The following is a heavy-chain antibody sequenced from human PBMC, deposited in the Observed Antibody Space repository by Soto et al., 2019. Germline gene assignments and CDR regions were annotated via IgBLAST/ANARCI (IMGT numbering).Heavy chain of an antibody. J-gene: IGHJ6*02. Sequence: GASVKVSCKASGGTFSSYAISWVRQAPGQGLEWMGGIIPIFGTANYAQKFQGRVTITADESTSTAYMELSSLRSEDTAVYYCARDLKRYYDYVWGSYNLNYYYGMDVWAQGTTVTVSS. CDR3: ARDLKRYYDYVWGSYNLNYYYGMDV. CDR2: IIPIFGTA. CDR1: GGTFSSYA. V-gene: IGHV1-69*13. D-gene: IGHD3-16*01.